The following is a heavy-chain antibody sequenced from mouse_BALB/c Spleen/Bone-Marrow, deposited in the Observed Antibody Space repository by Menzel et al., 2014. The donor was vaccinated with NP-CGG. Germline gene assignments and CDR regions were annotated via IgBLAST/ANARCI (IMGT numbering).Heavy chain of an antibody. V-gene: IGHV5-9-2*01. CDR1: GFSFNSYG. J-gene: IGHJ3*01. D-gene: IGHD2-4*01. Sequence: EVQVVESGGGLVKSGGSLKLSCAASGFSFNSYGMSWVRQTPEKRLEWVATISGGGSYTFYPDSVKGRFTISRDNAKNXLYLQLSSLRSEDTALYYCARHAYYDQTEVSFVYWGQGTLVTVSA. CDR3: ARHAYYDQTEVSFVY. CDR2: ISGGGSYT.